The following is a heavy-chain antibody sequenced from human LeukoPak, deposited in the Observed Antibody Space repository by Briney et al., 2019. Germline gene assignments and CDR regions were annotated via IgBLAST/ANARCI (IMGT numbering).Heavy chain of an antibody. V-gene: IGHV3-9*03. CDR1: GFTFDDYA. J-gene: IGHJ4*02. D-gene: IGHD3-22*01. Sequence: PGGSLRLSCAASGFTFDDYAMHWVRQAPGKGLEWVSGISWNSGSIGYADSVKGRFTISRDNAKNSLCLQMNSLRAEDMALYYCAKDGRPDYYDSSGYYPYYFDYWGQGTLVTVSS. CDR2: ISWNSGSI. CDR3: AKDGRPDYYDSSGYYPYYFDY.